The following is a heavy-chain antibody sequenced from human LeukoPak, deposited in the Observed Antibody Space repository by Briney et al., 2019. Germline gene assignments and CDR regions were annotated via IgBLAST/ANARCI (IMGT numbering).Heavy chain of an antibody. Sequence: GESLKISCKGSGYSVTSYWIGWVRQMPGKGLEWMGIIYSSDSDTSYSPSFQGQVTISADKSISTAYLQWSSLKASDTAMYYCARQYVYSSSFFGYWGQGTLVTVSS. D-gene: IGHD6-6*01. CDR2: IYSSDSDT. CDR1: GYSVTSYW. CDR3: ARQYVYSSSFFGY. J-gene: IGHJ4*02. V-gene: IGHV5-51*01.